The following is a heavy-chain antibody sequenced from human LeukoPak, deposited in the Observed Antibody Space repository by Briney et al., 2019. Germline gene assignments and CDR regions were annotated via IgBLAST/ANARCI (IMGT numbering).Heavy chain of an antibody. CDR1: GGSISSYF. D-gene: IGHD3-16*01. J-gene: IGHJ4*02. CDR3: ARGGRPLVLYYFDY. CDR2: IYTSGST. V-gene: IGHV4-4*07. Sequence: SETLSLTCTVSGGSISSYFWSWIRQPAGKGLEWIGRIYTSGSTNYSPSLKSRVTMSVDTSKNQFSLKLTSVTAADTAVYYCARGGRPLVLYYFDYWGQGTLVTVSS.